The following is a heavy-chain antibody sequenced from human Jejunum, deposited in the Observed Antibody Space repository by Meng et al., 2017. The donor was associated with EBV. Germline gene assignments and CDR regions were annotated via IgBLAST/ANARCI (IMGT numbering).Heavy chain of an antibody. CDR1: GDSSDSRNW. Sequence: VRVWLPGPGRVRPSGTLSLTCSFSGDSSDSRNWWSWVRQSPERGLEWIGESYYSGSTNYNPSLKSRVTILVDRSENHFSLHLSSVTAADTAVYYCVRGGDYCLVYWGQGTLVTVSS. CDR2: SYYSGST. CDR3: VRGGDYCLVY. D-gene: IGHD2-21*02. V-gene: IGHV4-4*02. J-gene: IGHJ4*02.